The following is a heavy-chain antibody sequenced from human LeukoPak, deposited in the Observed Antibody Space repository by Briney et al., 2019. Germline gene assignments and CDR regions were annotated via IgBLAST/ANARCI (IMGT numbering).Heavy chain of an antibody. J-gene: IGHJ4*02. CDR2: IYYSGST. Sequence: SETLSLTCTVSGGSISSSSYYWGWIRQPPGKGLEWIGSIYYSGSTYYNPSLKSRVTISVDTSKNQFSLKLSSVTAADTAVYYCATTSNNYDILTGSSRPFDYWGRGTLVTVSS. V-gene: IGHV4-39*01. CDR1: GGSISSSSYY. D-gene: IGHD3-9*01. CDR3: ATTSNNYDILTGSSRPFDY.